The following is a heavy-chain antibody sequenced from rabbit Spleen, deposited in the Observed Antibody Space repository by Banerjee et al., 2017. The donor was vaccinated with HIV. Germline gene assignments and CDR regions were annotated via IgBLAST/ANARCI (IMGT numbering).Heavy chain of an antibody. V-gene: IGHV1S40*01. CDR2: IYAGSSGST. D-gene: IGHD8-1*01. CDR3: ARDTGSSFSSYGMEL. Sequence: QSLEESGGDLVKPGASLTLTCTASGFSFSSRYYMCWVRQAPGKGLEWIACIYAGSSGSTYYPSWAKGRFTINKTSSTTVTLKMNSLTVADSATYFCARDTGSSFSSYGMELWGQGTLVTVS. CDR1: GFSFSSRYY. J-gene: IGHJ3*01.